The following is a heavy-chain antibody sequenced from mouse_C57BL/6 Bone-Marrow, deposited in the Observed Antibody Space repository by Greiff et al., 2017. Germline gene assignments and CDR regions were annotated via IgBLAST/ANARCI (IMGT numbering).Heavy chain of an antibody. J-gene: IGHJ4*01. CDR2: ISNGGGST. D-gene: IGHD2-10*02. Sequence: EVKLQESGGGLVQPGGSLKLSCAASGFTFSDYYMYWVRQTPEKRLEWVAYISNGGGSTYYPDTVKGRFTISRDNAKNTLYLQMSRLKSEDTAMYYCARYGNYYAMDYWGQGTSVTVSS. CDR1: GFTFSDYY. CDR3: ARYGNYYAMDY. V-gene: IGHV5-12*01.